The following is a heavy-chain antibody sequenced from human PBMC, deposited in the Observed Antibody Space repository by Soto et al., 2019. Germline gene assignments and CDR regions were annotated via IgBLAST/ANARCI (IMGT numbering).Heavy chain of an antibody. CDR3: ARAASPYFDLLSAFDP. CDR2: INHSGST. D-gene: IGHD3-9*01. Sequence: SATRSLTCAVYGGSFSGYYWSWLRHPPGKGLEWIGEINHSGSTNYNPSLKSRVTISVDTSKNQFSLKLNSVTAADSAVYFCARAASPYFDLLSAFDPWGQGVLVTVSS. V-gene: IGHV4-34*01. J-gene: IGHJ5*02. CDR1: GGSFSGYY.